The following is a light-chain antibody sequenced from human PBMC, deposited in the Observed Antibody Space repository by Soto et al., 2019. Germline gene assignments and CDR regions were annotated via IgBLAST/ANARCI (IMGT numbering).Light chain of an antibody. CDR2: GAS. CDR1: QSVSSSN. J-gene: IGKJ1*01. V-gene: IGKV3-20*01. CDR3: QKYGTSPRT. Sequence: EIVLTQSPGTLSLSPGERATLSCRASQSVSSSNLAWYQQKPGQAPRLLIYGASSRATGIPDRFSGSGSGTDSTLTISRLEPEDFVVYYCQKYGTSPRTFGQGTKVDI.